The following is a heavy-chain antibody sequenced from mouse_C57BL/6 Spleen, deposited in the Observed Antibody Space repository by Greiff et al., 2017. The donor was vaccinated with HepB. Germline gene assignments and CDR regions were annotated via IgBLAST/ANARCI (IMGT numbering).Heavy chain of an antibody. CDR3: ARSFYYGSSYYAMDY. Sequence: VKLVESGAELVRPGASVKLSCKASGYTFTDYYINWVKQRPGQGLEWIARIYPGSGNTYYNEKFKGKATLTAEKSSSTAYMQLSSLTSEDSAVYFCARSFYYGSSYYAMDYWGQGTSVTVSS. J-gene: IGHJ4*01. CDR2: IYPGSGNT. CDR1: GYTFTDYY. V-gene: IGHV1-76*01. D-gene: IGHD1-1*01.